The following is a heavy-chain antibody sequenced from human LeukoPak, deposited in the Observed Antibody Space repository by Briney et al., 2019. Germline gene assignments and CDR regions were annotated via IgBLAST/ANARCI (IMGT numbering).Heavy chain of an antibody. CDR3: ARDAPPIVATPIDY. J-gene: IGHJ4*02. Sequence: GGSLRLSCAASGFSVSSNYMSGVRQAPGKGLEWVSVIYSGGSTYYADSVKGRFTISRDNSKNTLYLQMNSLRAEDTAVYYCARDAPPIVATPIDYWGQGTLVTVSS. CDR1: GFSVSSNY. D-gene: IGHD5-12*01. CDR2: IYSGGST. V-gene: IGHV3-66*01.